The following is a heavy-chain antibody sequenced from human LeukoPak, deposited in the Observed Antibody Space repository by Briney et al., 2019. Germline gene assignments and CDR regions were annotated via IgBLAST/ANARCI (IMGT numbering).Heavy chain of an antibody. J-gene: IGHJ6*03. Sequence: SETLSLTCTVSGYSISSGYYWGWIRPPPGKGLEWIGIIYHSGSTYYKPSLKSRVTISVDTSKNQFSLKLSSVTAADTAVYYCARLGDGWFGESAGYYYYYYMDVWGKGTTVTVSS. CDR2: IYHSGST. CDR1: GYSISSGYY. V-gene: IGHV4-38-2*02. D-gene: IGHD3-10*01. CDR3: ARLGDGWFGESAGYYYYYYMDV.